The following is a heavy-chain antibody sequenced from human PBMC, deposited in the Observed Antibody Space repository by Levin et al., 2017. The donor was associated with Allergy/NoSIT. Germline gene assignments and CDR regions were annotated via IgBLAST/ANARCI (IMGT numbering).Heavy chain of an antibody. Sequence: GESLKISCAASGFTFSGYSMHWVRQAPGKGLEWVAVISFDATNKYYADSVKGRFTISRDNSKNTLYLQMNSLRAEDTAVYYCARDQRSSGWNANDYWGQGTLVTVSS. D-gene: IGHD6-19*01. J-gene: IGHJ4*02. CDR3: ARDQRSSGWNANDY. V-gene: IGHV3-30-3*01. CDR2: ISFDATNK. CDR1: GFTFSGYS.